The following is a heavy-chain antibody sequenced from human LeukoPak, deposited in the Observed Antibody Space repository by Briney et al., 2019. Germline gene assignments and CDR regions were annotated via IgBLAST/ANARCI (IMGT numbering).Heavy chain of an antibody. J-gene: IGHJ4*02. V-gene: IGHV3-23*01. CDR2: ISDSGTRT. CDR3: AKGGWLDDY. D-gene: IGHD6-19*01. CDR1: GFIFNTHD. Sequence: RGSLRLSCTASGFIFNTHDMSWVRQGPGKGLEWVSIISDSGTRTAYADSVRGRFIISGDNSKNTVYLQMNSLRVEDTATYYCAKGGWLDDYWGQGALVTVSS.